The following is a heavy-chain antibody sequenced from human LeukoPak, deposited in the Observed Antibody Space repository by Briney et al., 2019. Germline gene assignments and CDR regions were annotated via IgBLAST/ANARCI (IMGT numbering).Heavy chain of an antibody. CDR1: GYTFTSYA. CDR2: INAGNGNT. D-gene: IGHD3-10*01. Sequence: ASVKVSCKASGYTFTSYAMHWVRQAPGQRLEWMGWINAGNGNTKYSQKFQGRVTITRDTSTSTAYMELRSLRSDDTAVYYCARDINYYGSGSLDYWGQGTLVTVSS. J-gene: IGHJ4*02. V-gene: IGHV1-3*01. CDR3: ARDINYYGSGSLDY.